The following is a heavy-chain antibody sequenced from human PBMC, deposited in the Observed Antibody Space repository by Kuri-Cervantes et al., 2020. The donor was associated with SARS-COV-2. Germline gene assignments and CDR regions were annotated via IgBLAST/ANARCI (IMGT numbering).Heavy chain of an antibody. CDR3: ARDLAAVAGGGWFDP. V-gene: IGHV3-11*04. CDR1: GFIFSDYY. Sequence: GESLKISCTASGFIFSDYYMTWIRQAPGKGLEWVSNTGPSGTTKYYADSVKGRFTISRDNAKNSLYLQMSSLRAEDTAVYYCARDLAAVAGGGWFDPWGQGTLVTVSS. CDR2: TGPSGTTK. D-gene: IGHD6-19*01. J-gene: IGHJ5*02.